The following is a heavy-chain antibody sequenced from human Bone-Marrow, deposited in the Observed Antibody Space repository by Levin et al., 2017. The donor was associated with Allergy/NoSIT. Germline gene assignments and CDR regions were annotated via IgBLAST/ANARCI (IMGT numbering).Heavy chain of an antibody. CDR1: GFTFSGYW. D-gene: IGHD2-2*01. CDR3: ARGACSSTSCLDS. CDR2: INSDGSNT. J-gene: IGHJ4*02. Sequence: GGSLRLSCAASGFTFSGYWMHWVRQVPGKGLVWVSHINSDGSNTNYADFVKGRFTFSRDNAKNTLYLQMNSLRAEDTALYYCARGACSSTSCLDSWGRGTLVTVSS. V-gene: IGHV3-74*01.